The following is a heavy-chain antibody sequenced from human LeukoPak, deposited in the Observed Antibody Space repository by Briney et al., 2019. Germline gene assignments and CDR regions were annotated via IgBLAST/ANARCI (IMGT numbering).Heavy chain of an antibody. CDR3: AKDSRVIVVVIGPNTIDY. J-gene: IGHJ4*02. CDR1: GFTFSSCA. D-gene: IGHD3-22*01. Sequence: GGSLRLSCAASGFTFSSCAMSWVRQAPGRGLEWVSVISGSGGSTYYADSVKGRFTISRDNSKNTLYLQMNSLRAEDTAVYYCAKDSRVIVVVIGPNTIDYWGQGTLVTVSS. CDR2: ISGSGGST. V-gene: IGHV3-23*01.